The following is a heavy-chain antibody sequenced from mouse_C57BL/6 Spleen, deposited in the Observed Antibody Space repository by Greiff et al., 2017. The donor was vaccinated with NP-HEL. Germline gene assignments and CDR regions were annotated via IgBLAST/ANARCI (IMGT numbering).Heavy chain of an antibody. CDR3: TVGFFAY. J-gene: IGHJ3*01. CDR1: GFTFSNYW. V-gene: IGHV6-3*01. Sequence: EVKVEESGGGLVQPGGSMKLSCVASGFTFSNYWMNWVRQSPEKGLEWVAQIRLKSDNYATHYAESVKGRFTISRDDSKSSVYLQMNNLRAEDTGIYYCTVGFFAYWGQGTLVTVSA. CDR2: IRLKSDNYAT.